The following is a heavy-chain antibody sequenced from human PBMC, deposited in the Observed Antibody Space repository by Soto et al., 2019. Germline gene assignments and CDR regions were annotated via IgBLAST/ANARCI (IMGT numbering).Heavy chain of an antibody. D-gene: IGHD1-26*01. Sequence: GGSLRLSCAASGFTFSSYAMGWVRQAPGTGLEWVSVIDGSGGDMSLADSVKGRFTISRDNSKNTLYLQMNSLRAEDTAVYYCAKDLYEWELLGGFWFDPWGQGALVTVSS. CDR1: GFTFSSYA. CDR2: IDGSGGDM. J-gene: IGHJ5*02. V-gene: IGHV3-23*01. CDR3: AKDLYEWELLGGFWFDP.